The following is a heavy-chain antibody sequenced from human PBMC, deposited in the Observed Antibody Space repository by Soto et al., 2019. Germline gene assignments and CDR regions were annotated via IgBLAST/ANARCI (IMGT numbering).Heavy chain of an antibody. D-gene: IGHD1-26*01. CDR2: ISGSGGDT. CDR1: GLIFSDYA. Sequence: EVQLLESGGNLVQPGGSLRLSCAASGLIFSDYAMSWVRQAPGKGLECVACISGSGGDTFYADSVKGRFTISRDNSKTTLYLHMNSLRADDTAVYFCAKERFGIVGPVDYWGQGTLVTVSS. CDR3: AKERFGIVGPVDY. J-gene: IGHJ4*02. V-gene: IGHV3-23*01.